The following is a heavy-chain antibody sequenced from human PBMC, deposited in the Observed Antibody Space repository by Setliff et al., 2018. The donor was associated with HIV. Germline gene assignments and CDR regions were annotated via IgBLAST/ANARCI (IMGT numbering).Heavy chain of an antibody. Sequence: WVRQPPGEGLEWIGEITPSGDTNYNSALKNRLTISVDTSKNQFSLELSSVTAADTAVYYCASRVYYYDESRILREEGFVPWGQGTLVTVSS. J-gene: IGHJ5*02. CDR3: ASRVYYYDESRILREEGFVP. D-gene: IGHD3-22*01. V-gene: IGHV4-34*01. CDR2: ITPSGDT.